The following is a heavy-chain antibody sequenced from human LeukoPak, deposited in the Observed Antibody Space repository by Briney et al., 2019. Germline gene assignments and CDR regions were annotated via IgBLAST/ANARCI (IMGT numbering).Heavy chain of an antibody. Sequence: ASVKVSCKASGYTFTSFGISWVRQAPGQGPEWMGWISAYDGNTNYAQKFQGRVTMTTDTSTTTAYMELRSLRFDDTAVYFCARDPTYKSGWSQGADLVIWGRGTIVTVSS. CDR1: GYTFTSFG. V-gene: IGHV1-18*01. CDR2: ISAYDGNT. D-gene: IGHD6-19*01. J-gene: IGHJ3*02. CDR3: ARDPTYKSGWSQGADLVI.